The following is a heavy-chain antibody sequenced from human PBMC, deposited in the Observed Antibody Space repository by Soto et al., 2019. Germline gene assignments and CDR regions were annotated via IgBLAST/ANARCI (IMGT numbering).Heavy chain of an antibody. CDR3: ARDRVEAALGTFDQ. D-gene: IGHD6-13*01. CDR2: ISTYNGKT. V-gene: IGHV1-18*01. Sequence: ASVKVSCKTSGYTFSTYPISWVRQAPGQGLEWVGWISTYNGKTNYGQKFQGRVTITTDTSASTAYMNLRNLRSDDTAVYYCARDRVEAALGTFDQWGQGTLVTVSS. CDR1: GYTFSTYP. J-gene: IGHJ4*02.